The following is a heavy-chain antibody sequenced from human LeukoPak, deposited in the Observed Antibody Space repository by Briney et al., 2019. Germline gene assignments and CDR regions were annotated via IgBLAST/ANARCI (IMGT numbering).Heavy chain of an antibody. V-gene: IGHV3-64D*06. J-gene: IGHJ4*02. CDR1: GLTFPSYA. Sequence: GGSLRLSCSASGLTFPSYALHWVRQAPGKGLEYVSATSTTGSRTYYADSVKGRFTISRDNSKSTIYLQMISLRPEDTAVYYCVTAYCSSTNCYGPEYWGRGTLVTVSS. D-gene: IGHD2-2*01. CDR3: VTAYCSSTNCYGPEY. CDR2: TSTTGSRT.